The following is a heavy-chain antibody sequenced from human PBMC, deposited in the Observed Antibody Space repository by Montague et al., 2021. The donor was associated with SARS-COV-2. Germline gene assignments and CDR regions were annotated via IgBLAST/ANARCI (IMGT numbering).Heavy chain of an antibody. CDR3: ARCRLRNLCDY. J-gene: IGHJ4*02. CDR1: GDSISSSTYY. Sequence: SETLSLTCTVAGDSISSSTYYWGWVRQPPGKGLEWVGSFFYNGATHYXXSLKSRVTISVDTSKNQLSLKLNSVTAADTAVYYCARCRLRNLCDYWGQGTLVTASA. D-gene: IGHD4-17*01. V-gene: IGHV4-39*01. CDR2: FFYNGAT.